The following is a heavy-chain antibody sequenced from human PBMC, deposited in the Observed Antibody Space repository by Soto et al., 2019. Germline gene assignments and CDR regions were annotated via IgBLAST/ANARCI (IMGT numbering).Heavy chain of an antibody. CDR3: TQAGWLQLHQWSS. Sequence: EVPLVASGGGLVKPGGSLRRSCAASGFTFSNAWMNWVRQAPGKGLELVGRVKSKTYGGTTDYNAPAKGRFTISRDDSKNTLYLQMNSLKSEDTAVYYCTQAGWLQLHQWSSWGKGTLVTVSS. CDR2: VKSKTYGGTT. CDR1: GFTFSNAW. D-gene: IGHD5-12*01. V-gene: IGHV3-15*07. J-gene: IGHJ5*02.